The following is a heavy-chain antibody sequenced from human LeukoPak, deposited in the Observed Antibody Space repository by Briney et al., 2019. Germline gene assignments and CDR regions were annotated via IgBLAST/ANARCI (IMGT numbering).Heavy chain of an antibody. CDR1: GGSISSYY. D-gene: IGHD2-2*01. CDR3: ARDPVVVVPAARGAFDI. J-gene: IGHJ3*02. CDR2: IYTSGST. V-gene: IGHV4-4*07. Sequence: NSSETLSLTCTVSGGSISSYYWSWIRQPAGKGLEWIGRIYTSGSTNYNPSLKSRVTMSVDRSKNQFSLKLSSVTAADTAVYYCARDPVVVVPAARGAFDIWGQGTMVTVSS.